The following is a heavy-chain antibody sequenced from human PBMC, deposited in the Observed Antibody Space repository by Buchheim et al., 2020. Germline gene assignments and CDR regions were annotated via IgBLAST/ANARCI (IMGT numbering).Heavy chain of an antibody. Sequence: QVQLQESGPGLVKPSGTLSLTCAVSGGSISSSNWWSWVRQPPGKGLEWIGEINHSGSTNYNPSRQSRVTISVDKSKKQFSLKLSSVTAADTAVYYCASRERVRPSHFDYWGQGTL. CDR3: ASRERVRPSHFDY. CDR1: GGSISSSNW. D-gene: IGHD1-1*01. CDR2: INHSGST. V-gene: IGHV4-4*02. J-gene: IGHJ4*02.